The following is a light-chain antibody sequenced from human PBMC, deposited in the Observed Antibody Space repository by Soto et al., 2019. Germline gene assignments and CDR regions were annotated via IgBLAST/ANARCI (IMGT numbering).Light chain of an antibody. J-gene: IGKJ2*01. CDR3: QQHGTSPYT. Sequence: PGERATLSCWASQSLRSSYLAWYQRKPGQAPRLLMFGASRRATGIPDRFNGSASGTDFILTISRLEPEDVAVYYCQQHGTSPYTFGQGTVLEIK. V-gene: IGKV3-20*01. CDR2: GAS. CDR1: QSLRSSY.